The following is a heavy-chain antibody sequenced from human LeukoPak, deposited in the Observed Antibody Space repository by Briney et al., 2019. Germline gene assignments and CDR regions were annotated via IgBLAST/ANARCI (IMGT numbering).Heavy chain of an antibody. CDR2: ISSSSSYI. CDR1: GFTFSSYS. CDR3: ARDPRRFLEWLLDFDY. J-gene: IGHJ4*02. V-gene: IGHV3-21*01. Sequence: GGSLRLSCAASGFTFSSYSMNWVRQAPGKGLEWVSSISSSSSYIYYADSVKGRFTISRDNAKNSLYLQMNSLRAEDTAVYYCARDPRRFLEWLLDFDYWGQGTLVTVSS. D-gene: IGHD3-3*01.